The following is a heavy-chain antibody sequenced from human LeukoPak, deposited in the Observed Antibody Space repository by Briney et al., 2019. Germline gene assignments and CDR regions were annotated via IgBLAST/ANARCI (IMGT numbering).Heavy chain of an antibody. J-gene: IGHJ6*03. V-gene: IGHV4-61*02. CDR1: GGSVRRGNYY. Sequence: SETLSLTCTVSGGSVRRGNYYWTWIRQPAGSGLEWIGRIYTSGTTDYNPSLRTRVTISVDASRNQFSLNLSSVTAADTAVYYCARWSGSVTARNYYYYMDVWSEGTTVTVSS. CDR2: IYTSGTT. CDR3: ARWSGSVTARNYYYYMDV. D-gene: IGHD6-6*01.